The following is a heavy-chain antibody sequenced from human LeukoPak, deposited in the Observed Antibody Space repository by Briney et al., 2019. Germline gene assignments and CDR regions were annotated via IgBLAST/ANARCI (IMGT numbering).Heavy chain of an antibody. V-gene: IGHV1-69*08. J-gene: IGHJ5*02. CDR2: ITPIIDSS. D-gene: IGHD3-10*01. CDR1: GGTLNTHI. Sequence: GASVRVSCKASGGTLNTHIFTWVRQAPGQGLEWMGKITPIIDSSKYAPQFQGRLTITADKYTGTVYMDLTSLRSDDTAVYYCARVNLRGSQYNWFDPWGQGTPVTVSS. CDR3: ARVNLRGSQYNWFDP.